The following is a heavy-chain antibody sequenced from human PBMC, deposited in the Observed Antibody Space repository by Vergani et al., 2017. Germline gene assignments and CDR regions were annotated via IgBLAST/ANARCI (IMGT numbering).Heavy chain of an antibody. J-gene: IGHJ4*02. CDR3: TRGWYYDSIAYWAY. V-gene: IGHV6-1*01. CDR1: GDSVSSNSAA. Sequence: QVQLQQSGPGLVKPSQTLLLTCAISGDSVSSNSAAWNWIRQSPSRGLEWLGRTYYRSKWYNDYAVSVKSRIIINPDTSKNQFSLQLNSVTPEDTAVYYCTRGWYYDSIAYWAYWGQGTLVTVSS. CDR2: TYYRSKWYN. D-gene: IGHD3-22*01.